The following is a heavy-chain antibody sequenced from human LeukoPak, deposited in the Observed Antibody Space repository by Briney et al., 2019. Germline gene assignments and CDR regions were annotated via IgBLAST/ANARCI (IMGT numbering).Heavy chain of an antibody. CDR1: GGSISSGGYY. Sequence: PSETLSLTCTVSGGSISSGGYYWSWIRQHPGKGLEWIGYIYYSGSTYYNPSLKSRVTISVDTSKNQFSLKLSSVTAADMAVYYCARDREVRGVYINNWFDPWGQGTLVTVSS. CDR2: IYYSGST. V-gene: IGHV4-31*03. CDR3: ARDREVRGVYINNWFDP. J-gene: IGHJ5*02. D-gene: IGHD3-10*01.